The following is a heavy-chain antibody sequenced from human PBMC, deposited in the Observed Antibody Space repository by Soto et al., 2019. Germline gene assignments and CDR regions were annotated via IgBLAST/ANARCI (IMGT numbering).Heavy chain of an antibody. CDR1: GGSISSNY. CDR3: ARYRSSASYYFDF. D-gene: IGHD6-19*01. V-gene: IGHV4-59*01. J-gene: IGHJ4*02. CDR2: IYNTGST. Sequence: PSETLSLTCTVSGGSISSNYLSWIRQPPGKGLEWIGYIYNTGSTNCNPSLRSRVTISVDTSKNQVSLKLSSVTAADTAVYYCARYRSSASYYFDFWGQGTLVTVSS.